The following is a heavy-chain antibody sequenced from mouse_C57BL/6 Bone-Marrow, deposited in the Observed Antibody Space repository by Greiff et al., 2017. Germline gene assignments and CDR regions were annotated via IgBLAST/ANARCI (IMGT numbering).Heavy chain of an antibody. V-gene: IGHV1-50*01. CDR1: GYTFPSYW. CDR3: ARRGDYGGFAY. D-gene: IGHD2-4*01. CDR2: IDPSDSDT. Sequence: QVQLQQPGAELVKPGASVKLSCKASGYTFPSYWMQWVKPRPGQGLEWIGEIDPSDSDTNYNQKFKGKATLTVDTSSSTAYMQLSSLTSEDSAVYYCARRGDYGGFAYWGQGTLVTVSA. J-gene: IGHJ3*01.